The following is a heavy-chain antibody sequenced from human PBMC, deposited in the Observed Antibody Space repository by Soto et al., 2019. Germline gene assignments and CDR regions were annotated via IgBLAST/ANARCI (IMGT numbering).Heavy chain of an antibody. V-gene: IGHV1-18*01. CDR1: GYPFPSYG. CDR3: ARDYCSGGSCYSMDY. J-gene: IGHJ4*02. D-gene: IGHD2-15*01. Sequence: QVHLVQSGAEGKKPGASVKVSCRASGYPFPSYGISWVRQAPGQGLEGMGWISAYNGNTNYAQKLQGRVTMTTDTSTSTAYMELRSLRSDDTAVYYCARDYCSGGSCYSMDYWGQGTLVTVSS. CDR2: ISAYNGNT.